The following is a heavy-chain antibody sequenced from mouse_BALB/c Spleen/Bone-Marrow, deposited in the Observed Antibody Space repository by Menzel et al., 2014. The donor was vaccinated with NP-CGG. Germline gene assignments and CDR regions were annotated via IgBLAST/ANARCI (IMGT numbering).Heavy chain of an antibody. J-gene: IGHJ4*01. CDR3: ARWDGKYAMDY. CDR2: LITYYGDA. V-gene: IGHV1S137*01. Sequence: QVQLQQSGAELVRPGISVKISCKGSGYTFTDYGIHWVRQSHAKSLEWIGVLITYYGDASYNPRFKCKATMTVDKSSSTAYMEIARLTSEDAAIYYCARWDGKYAMDYWGQGPSVTVSS. CDR1: GYTFTDYG. D-gene: IGHD2-1*01.